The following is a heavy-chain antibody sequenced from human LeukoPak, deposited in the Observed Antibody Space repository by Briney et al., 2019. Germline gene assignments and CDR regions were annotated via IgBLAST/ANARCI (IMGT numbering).Heavy chain of an antibody. CDR3: AHKVWQSLGELPSSTEYFDY. V-gene: IGHV2-5*02. D-gene: IGHD3-16*02. Sequence: SGPTLVNPTQTLTLTCTFSGFSLSTSGVGVGWIRQPPGKALEWLALIYWDDDKRYSPSLKSRLTITKDTSKNQVVLTMTNMDPVDTATYYCAHKVWQSLGELPSSTEYFDYWGQGTLVTVSS. CDR1: GFSLSTSGVG. J-gene: IGHJ4*02. CDR2: IYWDDDK.